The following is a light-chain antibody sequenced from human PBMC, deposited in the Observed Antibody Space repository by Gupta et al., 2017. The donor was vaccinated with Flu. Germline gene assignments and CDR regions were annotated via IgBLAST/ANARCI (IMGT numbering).Light chain of an antibody. CDR2: KAS. Sequence: DIQMTQSRSTLSASVVDSVNITCRASQSVSTWLAWYQQKPGNDPTLLIYKASSLESGVPSRISGSGGGTEFTLTISSLQPDDVATYYCQQYNDYSPGTFGQGTKVEV. J-gene: IGKJ1*01. V-gene: IGKV1-5*03. CDR3: QQYNDYSPGT. CDR1: QSVSTW.